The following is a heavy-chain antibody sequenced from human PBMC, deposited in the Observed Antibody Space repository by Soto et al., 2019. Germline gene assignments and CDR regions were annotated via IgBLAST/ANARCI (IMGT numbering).Heavy chain of an antibody. J-gene: IGHJ6*02. D-gene: IGHD6-13*01. V-gene: IGHV4-34*01. CDR3: ARGYSSRFYYYYGMDV. CDR1: GWSFSGYY. Sequence: PSETLSLTCSVYGWSFSGYYWSWIRQPPGKGLGWIGEINHSGSTNYNPSLKSRVTISVDTSKNQFSLKLSSVTAADMAVYYCARGYSSRFYYYYGMDVWGQGTTVTVSS. CDR2: INHSGST.